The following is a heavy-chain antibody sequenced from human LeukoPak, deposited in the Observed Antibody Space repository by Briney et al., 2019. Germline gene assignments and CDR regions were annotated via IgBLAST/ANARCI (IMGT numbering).Heavy chain of an antibody. CDR3: ARVRTSMVRGPADLDY. CDR1: GYTFTSYG. J-gene: IGHJ4*02. D-gene: IGHD3-10*01. CDR2: ISAYNGNT. Sequence: ASVKISCKASGYTFTSYGISWVRQAPGQGLEWMGWISAYNGNTNYAQKLQGRVTMTTDTSTSTAYMELRSLRSDDTAVYYCARVRTSMVRGPADLDYWGQGTLVTVSS. V-gene: IGHV1-18*01.